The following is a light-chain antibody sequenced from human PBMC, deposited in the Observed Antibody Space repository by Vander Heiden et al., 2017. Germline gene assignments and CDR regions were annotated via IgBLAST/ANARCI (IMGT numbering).Light chain of an antibody. CDR1: QSISSW. CDR3: QQYNSYSET. Sequence: DIQMTQSPSTLSASVGDRVTITCRASQSISSWLAWYQQKPGKAPKLLIYKASSLESGVPSRFSRSGSGTEFTLTISSLQPDDFATYYCQQYNSYSETFGQGTKVEIK. J-gene: IGKJ1*01. V-gene: IGKV1-5*03. CDR2: KAS.